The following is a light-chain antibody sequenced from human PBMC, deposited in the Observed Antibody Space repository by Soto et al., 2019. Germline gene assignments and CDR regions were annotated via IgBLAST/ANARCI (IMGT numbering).Light chain of an antibody. V-gene: IGKV3-11*01. J-gene: IGKJ2*01. CDR3: QQRSNWPPYT. Sequence: EIVLTQSPATLSLSPGERATLSCRASQRVSSYLAWYQQKPGQAHRLLIYDASNRATGIPARFSGSGSGTDFTLTISSLEPEDCAVYYCQQRSNWPPYTFGQGTKLEIK. CDR1: QRVSSY. CDR2: DAS.